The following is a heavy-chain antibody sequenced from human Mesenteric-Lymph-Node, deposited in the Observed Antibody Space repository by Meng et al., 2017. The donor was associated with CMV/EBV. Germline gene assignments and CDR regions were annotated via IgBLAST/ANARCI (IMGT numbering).Heavy chain of an antibody. CDR3: ARDRSHYSSSRDYYYGMDV. J-gene: IGHJ6*02. CDR1: GGSISSGGYY. D-gene: IGHD6-13*01. Sequence: SETLSLTCTVSGGSISSGGYYWSWIRQHPGKGLEWIGYIYYSGSTYYNPSLKSRVTISVDTSKNQFSLKLSSVTAADTAVYYCARDRSHYSSSRDYYYGMDVWGQGTTVTVSS. CDR2: IYYSGST. V-gene: IGHV4-31*03.